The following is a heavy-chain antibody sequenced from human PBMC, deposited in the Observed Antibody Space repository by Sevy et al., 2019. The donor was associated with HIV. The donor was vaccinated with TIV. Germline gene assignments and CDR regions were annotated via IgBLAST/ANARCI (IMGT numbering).Heavy chain of an antibody. D-gene: IGHD4-17*01. CDR2: ISNSGTTI. CDR1: GFTFSSYE. Sequence: GGSLRLSCAASGFTFSSYEMSWVRQAPGKGLEWVSYISNSGTTIYYSDSVKGRFTISRDNARNSLYLQMNSLRAEDTAIYYCARDLPPSATTVAHFDRWGQGTLVTVSS. J-gene: IGHJ4*02. CDR3: ARDLPPSATTVAHFDR. V-gene: IGHV3-48*03.